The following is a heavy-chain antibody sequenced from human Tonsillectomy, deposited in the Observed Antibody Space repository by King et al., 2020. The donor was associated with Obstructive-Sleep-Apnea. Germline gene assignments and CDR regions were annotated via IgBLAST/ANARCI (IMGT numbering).Heavy chain of an antibody. CDR3: ARGPYYFGSGPDY. CDR2: IIPKVGIV. V-gene: IGHV1-69*04. D-gene: IGHD3-10*01. CDR1: GDTLNNYI. J-gene: IGHJ4*02. Sequence: VQLVQSGAEVKKPGSSVKVSCKASGDTLNNYIFNWVRQAHGEGLEWMGRIIPKVGIVNYTQKLQGRVTFTADKSTSTVHMELSSLRSEDTAVYYCARGPYYFGSGPDYWGQGTLVTVSS.